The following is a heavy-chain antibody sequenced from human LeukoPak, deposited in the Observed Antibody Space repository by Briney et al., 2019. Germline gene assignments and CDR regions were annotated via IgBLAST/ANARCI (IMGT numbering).Heavy chain of an antibody. D-gene: IGHD3-22*01. CDR2: IYSGGST. CDR3: ARGYPDYYDSSGYYPYLNQDY. Sequence: GGSLRLSCAASGFTVSSNYMSWVRQAPGKGLEWVSVIYSGGSTYYADSVKGRFTISRDNSKNTLYLQMNSLRAEDTAVYYCARGYPDYYDSSGYYPYLNQDYWGQGTLVTVSS. V-gene: IGHV3-53*01. J-gene: IGHJ4*02. CDR1: GFTVSSNY.